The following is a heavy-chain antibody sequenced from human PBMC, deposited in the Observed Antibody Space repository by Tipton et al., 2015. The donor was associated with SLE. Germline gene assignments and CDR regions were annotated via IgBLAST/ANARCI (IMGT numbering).Heavy chain of an antibody. V-gene: IGHV4-39*01. CDR1: GGSISSGSYY. CDR3: ARQRLRLLSPLDA. J-gene: IGHJ6*02. D-gene: IGHD3-10*01. Sequence: GLVKPSETLSLTCNVSGGSISSGSYYWGWIRQPPGKGLEWIGSIYYSGSTHYNPSLKSRVTISVDTSKNHFSLELTSVTAADTAVYYCARQRLRLLSPLDAWGQGTTVTVSS. CDR2: IYYSGST.